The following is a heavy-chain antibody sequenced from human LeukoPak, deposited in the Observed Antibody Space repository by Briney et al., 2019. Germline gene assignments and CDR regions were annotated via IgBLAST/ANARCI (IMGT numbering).Heavy chain of an antibody. CDR1: GGSFSGYH. D-gene: IGHD2-15*01. CDR2: INHSGST. Sequence: SETLSLTCAVYGGSFSGYHWSWIRQPPGKGLEWIGEINHSGSTNYNPSLKSRVTISVDTSKNQFSLKLSSVTAADTAVYYCASRGKYCSGGSCYSYDAFDIWGQGTMVTVSS. V-gene: IGHV4-34*01. CDR3: ASRGKYCSGGSCYSYDAFDI. J-gene: IGHJ3*02.